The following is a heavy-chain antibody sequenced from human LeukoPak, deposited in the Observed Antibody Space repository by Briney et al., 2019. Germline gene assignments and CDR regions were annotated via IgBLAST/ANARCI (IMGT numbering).Heavy chain of an antibody. CDR2: TSDSGST. V-gene: IGHV4-59*01. Sequence: SETLSPTCTVSGDSISSYYWSWIRQPPGKRLEWIGCTSDSGSTNYNPSLKSRVTISVDTSKSQFSLKLSSVTAADTAVYYCARGRLLEWFDSWGQGTLVSVSS. D-gene: IGHD3-3*01. CDR1: GDSISSYY. J-gene: IGHJ5*02. CDR3: ARGRLLEWFDS.